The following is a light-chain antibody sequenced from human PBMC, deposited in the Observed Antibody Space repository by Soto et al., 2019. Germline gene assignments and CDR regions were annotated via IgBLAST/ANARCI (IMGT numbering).Light chain of an antibody. CDR2: NDR. CDR1: DIGDKR. CDR3: QVWDSSSLHVV. V-gene: IGLV3-21*02. J-gene: IGLJ2*01. Sequence: SYVLTQAPSVSVAPGQTAWVTCGGDDIGDKRVHWYQQRPGQAPVLVVYNDRDRPSGIPERFSGSNSGNTATLTISRVEGGDEADYYCQVWDSSSLHVVFGGGTQLTVL.